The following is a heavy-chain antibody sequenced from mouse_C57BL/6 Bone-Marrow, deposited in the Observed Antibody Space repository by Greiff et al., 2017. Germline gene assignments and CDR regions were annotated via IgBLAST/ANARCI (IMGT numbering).Heavy chain of an antibody. V-gene: IGHV1-63*01. CDR1: GYTFTNYW. CDR3: ARLYPNYFDY. Sequence: QVQLQQSGAELVRPGTSVKMSCKASGYTFTNYWIGWAKQRPGHGLEWIGDIYPGGGYTKYNEKFKGKATLTADKSSSTAYMQFSSLTSEDSAIYYCARLYPNYFDYWGQGTTLTVSS. D-gene: IGHD2-12*01. J-gene: IGHJ2*01. CDR2: IYPGGGYT.